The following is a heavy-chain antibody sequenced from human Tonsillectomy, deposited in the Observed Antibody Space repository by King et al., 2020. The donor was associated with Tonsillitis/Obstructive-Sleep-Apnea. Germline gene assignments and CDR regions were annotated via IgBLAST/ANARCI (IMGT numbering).Heavy chain of an antibody. Sequence: QLQQWGAGLLKPSETLSLTCAVYGGSFSGYYWTWIRQPPGKGLEWIGEISHSGSTNYNPSLKSRVTISLDTSKNQFSLKLSSVTAADTAVYYCARAIIVVTTDYYMDVSDKGTTVTVSS. CDR1: GGSFSGYY. CDR3: ARAIIVVTTDYYMDV. CDR2: ISHSGST. V-gene: IGHV4-34*01. D-gene: IGHD2-15*01. J-gene: IGHJ6*03.